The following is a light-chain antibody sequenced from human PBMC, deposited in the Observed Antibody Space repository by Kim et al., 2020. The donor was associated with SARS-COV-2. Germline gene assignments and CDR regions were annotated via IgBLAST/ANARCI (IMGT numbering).Light chain of an antibody. CDR3: QKYDRAPWT. CDR1: QGISNY. Sequence: ASVGDGVTITCRASQGISNYLAWYQQKPGRVPRVLIYSASTLLSGVPSRFSGSRSGTDFTLTISSLQPEDVATYYCQKYDRAPWTFGQGTKVDIK. J-gene: IGKJ1*01. CDR2: SAS. V-gene: IGKV1-27*01.